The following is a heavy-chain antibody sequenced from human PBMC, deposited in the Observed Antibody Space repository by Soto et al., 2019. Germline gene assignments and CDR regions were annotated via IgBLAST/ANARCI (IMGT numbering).Heavy chain of an antibody. J-gene: IGHJ4*02. Sequence: QVQLRESGPGLVKPSETLSLTCTVSGDSITGSYWSWIRQPPGKTLEWIGYIYHSGTTTSNPSLTSRVSISVHTSKNQFSLRLTSVIAADTDVYYCARDMPYAAGSLAGCDYWGQGILVTVSS. D-gene: IGHD1-26*01. CDR1: GDSITGSY. CDR3: ARDMPYAAGSLAGCDY. V-gene: IGHV4-59*01. CDR2: IYHSGTT.